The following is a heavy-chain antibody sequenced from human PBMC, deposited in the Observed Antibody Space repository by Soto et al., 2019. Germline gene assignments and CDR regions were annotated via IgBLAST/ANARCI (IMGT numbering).Heavy chain of an antibody. CDR2: ISSNGVGT. CDR1: GFTLSGYA. D-gene: IGHD6-6*01. V-gene: IGHV3-64*01. CDR3: ARRARPDFYYMDV. J-gene: IGHJ6*03. Sequence: EVQLAESGGVLAQPGGSLRLSFAASGFTLSGYAMDWVRQAPGKGLEYVSGISSNGVGTYYANSVQGRFTISRDNSKNTVYLQMGSLRPEDMAVYYCARRARPDFYYMDVWGKGTTVTVSS.